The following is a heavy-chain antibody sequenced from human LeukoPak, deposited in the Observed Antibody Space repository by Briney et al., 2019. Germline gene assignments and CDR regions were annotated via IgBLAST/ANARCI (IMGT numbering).Heavy chain of an antibody. CDR2: ISGSGGST. D-gene: IGHD2-8*01. J-gene: IGHJ6*02. V-gene: IGHV3-23*01. CDR1: GFTFNRFG. CDR3: AKERCTNAVCYFGSGMDV. Sequence: AGGSLRLSCATSGFTFNRFGMHWVRQAPGKGLEWVAGISGSGGSTYYADSVKGRFTISRDNSKNTLYLQMNSLGAEDTAVYYCAKERCTNAVCYFGSGMDVWGQGTTVTVSS.